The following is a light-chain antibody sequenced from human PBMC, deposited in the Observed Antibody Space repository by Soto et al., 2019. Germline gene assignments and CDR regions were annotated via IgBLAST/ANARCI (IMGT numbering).Light chain of an antibody. V-gene: IGKV3-20*01. Sequence: EIVLTQSPGTLSLSPGERATLSCRASQSVSSGFLAWYQQKPGQAPRLLIYGASSRATGIPDRFSGSGSGTDFTLTIRRLQPEDFAVYYCQQYGTSPRTFGQGTKVEIK. CDR3: QQYGTSPRT. CDR1: QSVSSGF. CDR2: GAS. J-gene: IGKJ1*01.